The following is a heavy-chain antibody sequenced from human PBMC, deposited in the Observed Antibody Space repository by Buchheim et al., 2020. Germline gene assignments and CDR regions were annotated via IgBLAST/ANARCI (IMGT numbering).Heavy chain of an antibody. CDR2: INYSGTA. D-gene: IGHD6-25*01. CDR3: ARQGQRLAMSYFDY. CDR1: GGSIRNYY. Sequence: QVQLQESGPGLVKPSETLSLTCTVSGGSIRNYYWSWIRQPPGKGLEWIGNINYSGTANYNASLKTRVTISVDTSKNQFSLRVTPVTAADTAVYYCARQGQRLAMSYFDYWGQGTL. V-gene: IGHV4-59*01. J-gene: IGHJ4*02.